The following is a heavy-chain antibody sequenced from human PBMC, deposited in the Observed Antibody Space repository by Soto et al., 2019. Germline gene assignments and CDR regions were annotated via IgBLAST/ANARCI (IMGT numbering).Heavy chain of an antibody. CDR1: CFTFSPAE. Sequence: GGSLRLSWGPSCFTFSPAEMYWVRQSPGTGLEWVSYIHPNCHLIAYADSVRGQFTISRDNAKNSLYLQMSRLRAEDSAVDYCDRRASRWGQGTMVTVSS. V-gene: IGHV3-48*03. CDR2: IHPNCHLI. D-gene: IGHD1-26*01. J-gene: IGHJ3*01. CDR3: DRRASR.